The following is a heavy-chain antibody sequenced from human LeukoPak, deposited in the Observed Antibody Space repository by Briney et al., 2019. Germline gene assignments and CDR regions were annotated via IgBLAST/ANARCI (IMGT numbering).Heavy chain of an antibody. J-gene: IGHJ3*02. CDR3: ARLSGAVVVPAADDAFDI. CDR2: INHSGST. V-gene: IGHV4-34*01. Sequence: SGTLSLTCAVYGGSFSGYYWSWIRQPPGKGLEWIGEINHSGSTNYNPSLKSRVTISVDTSKNQFSLKLSSVTAADTAVYYCARLSGAVVVPAADDAFDIWGQGTMVTVSS. D-gene: IGHD2-2*01. CDR1: GGSFSGYY.